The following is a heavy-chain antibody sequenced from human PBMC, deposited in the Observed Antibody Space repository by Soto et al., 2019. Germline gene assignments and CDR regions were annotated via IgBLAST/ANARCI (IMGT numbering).Heavy chain of an antibody. CDR1: GASISSGGYY. V-gene: IGHV4-31*03. J-gene: IGHJ4*02. CDR2: IYYSGTT. CDR3: ASGGWLQLQLDY. D-gene: IGHD5-12*01. Sequence: QVQLQESGPGLVRPSQTLSLTCTVSGASISSGGYYWSWIRQHPGKGLEWIGYIYYSGTTDYNPSPKGRSTISVDPSKNQFSLKLSSVTAADTAVYYCASGGWLQLQLDYWGQGTLVTVSS.